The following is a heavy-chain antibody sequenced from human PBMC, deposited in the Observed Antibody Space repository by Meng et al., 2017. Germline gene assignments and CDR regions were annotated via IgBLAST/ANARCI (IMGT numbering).Heavy chain of an antibody. CDR1: GFTFSSYW. Sequence: GESLKISCAASGFTFSSYWMSWVRQAPGKGLEWVANIKQDGSEKYYVDSVKGRFTISRDNAKNSLYLQMNSLRAEDTAVYYCARDPTNWVLDAFDIWGQGTMVTVSS. CDR2: IKQDGSEK. D-gene: IGHD7-27*01. CDR3: ARDPTNWVLDAFDI. J-gene: IGHJ3*02. V-gene: IGHV3-7*01.